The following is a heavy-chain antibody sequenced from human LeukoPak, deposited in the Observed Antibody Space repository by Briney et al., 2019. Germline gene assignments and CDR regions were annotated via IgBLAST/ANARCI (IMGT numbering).Heavy chain of an antibody. V-gene: IGHV7-4-1*02. CDR3: AREVLRLDY. Sequence: ASVKVSCKASGYTFNTYSINWVRQAPGQGPEWVGWINAHTGNPTYAQGFTGRFVFSLDTSVSTAYLQISSLRAEDTAVYYCAREVLRLDYWGQGILVTVSS. CDR1: GYTFNTYS. CDR2: INAHTGNP. J-gene: IGHJ4*02.